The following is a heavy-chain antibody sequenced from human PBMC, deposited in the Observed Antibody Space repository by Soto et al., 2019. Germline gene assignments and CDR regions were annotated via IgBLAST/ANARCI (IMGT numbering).Heavy chain of an antibody. CDR1: GFTFSNYG. CDR3: ATDGPGKQSLLAYYFDY. V-gene: IGHV3-30*03. CDR2: VSSDGSKK. Sequence: GGSLRLSCAASGFTFSNYGMNWVRQAPGKGLEWVAVVSSDGSKKYYVDSVKGRFTISRDNSKNTLFLQMDSLTGEDTAVYYCATDGPGKQSLLAYYFDYWGQGTSVTLSS. J-gene: IGHJ4*02. D-gene: IGHD6-19*01.